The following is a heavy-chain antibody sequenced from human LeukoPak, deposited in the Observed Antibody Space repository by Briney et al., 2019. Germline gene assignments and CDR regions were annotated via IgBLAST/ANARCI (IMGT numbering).Heavy chain of an antibody. CDR1: GFSFSSNA. CDR2: ISGGGDYT. CDR3: ARDPLGGHLDY. Sequence: PGGSLRLSCAASGFSFSSNAMSWVRQAPGKGLEWVSTISGGGDYTSYADSVKGRFTISRENAKNSLHLQMTTLCAQYTAIHFCARDPLGGHLDYWGQGTLVTVSS. V-gene: IGHV3-23*01. J-gene: IGHJ4*02.